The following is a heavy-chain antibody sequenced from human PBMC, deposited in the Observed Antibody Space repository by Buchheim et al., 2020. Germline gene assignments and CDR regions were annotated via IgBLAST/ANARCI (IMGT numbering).Heavy chain of an antibody. CDR2: ISYDGSVD. V-gene: IGHV3-30*18. CDR3: TKEPLVNTGYYYPH. CDR1: GFIFSNFG. D-gene: IGHD2/OR15-2a*01. J-gene: IGHJ4*02. Sequence: QVQLVESGGGVVQPGRSLRLSCAASGFIFSNFGMHWVRRAPGKGLEWVAVISYDGSVDYYAASVKGRFTISRDNSKYTLWLQMNSLRPEDTAVYYCTKEPLVNTGYYYPHWGQGTL.